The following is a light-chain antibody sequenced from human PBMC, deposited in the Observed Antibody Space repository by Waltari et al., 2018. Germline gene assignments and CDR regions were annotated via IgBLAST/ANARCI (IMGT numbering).Light chain of an antibody. CDR1: QSLVHSDGHTH. CDR2: RVS. J-gene: IGKJ2*01. Sequence: DVVMTQSPLSLPVTPGQAASISCKSSQSLVHSDGHTHLNWFQQRPGQSPRRLSYRVSNRDSGVPDRFSGSGSGTDFTLKISRVEAEDVGVYYCMQGTHWPYTFGQGTKLDIK. V-gene: IGKV2-30*02. CDR3: MQGTHWPYT.